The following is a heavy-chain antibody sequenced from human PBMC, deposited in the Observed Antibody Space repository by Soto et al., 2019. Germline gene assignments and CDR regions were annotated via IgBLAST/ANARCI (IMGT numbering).Heavy chain of an antibody. Sequence: PSETLSLTCTVSGGSMIREYWSWIRQPPGRGLEWIGFIYYAGSTKYNPSLNSRVTISVDTSKNQFSLTVTSVTAADTAVYYCARRIEATETFDDWGQGTLVTVSS. CDR2: IYYAGST. CDR3: ARRIEATETFDD. D-gene: IGHD5-12*01. J-gene: IGHJ4*02. CDR1: GGSMIREY. V-gene: IGHV4-59*08.